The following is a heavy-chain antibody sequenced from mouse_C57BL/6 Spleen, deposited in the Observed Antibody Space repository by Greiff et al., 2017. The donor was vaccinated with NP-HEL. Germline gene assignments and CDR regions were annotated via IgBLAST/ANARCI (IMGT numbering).Heavy chain of an antibody. V-gene: IGHV14-3*01. D-gene: IGHD1-1*01. J-gene: IGHJ1*03. CDR1: GFNFKNTY. CDR2: IDPAIGIT. Sequence: VQLKQPVAELVRPGASVKLSCTASGFNFKNTYMHWVKQRPEQGLEWIGRIDPAIGITNYAAKFQGKATLTEDKSSNTAYLQLSSLTSEDAAVYYCAGGDYYGSSCFDYWGKGTTVTVSS. CDR3: AGGDYYGSSCFDY.